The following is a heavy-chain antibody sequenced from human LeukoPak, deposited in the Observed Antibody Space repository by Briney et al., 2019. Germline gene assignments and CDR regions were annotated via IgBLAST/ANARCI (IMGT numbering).Heavy chain of an antibody. D-gene: IGHD4-17*01. Sequence: GGSLRLSCAASGFTFSSYSMNWVRQAPGKGLEWVSSISSSSSYIYYADSVKGRFTISRDNAKNSLYLQMNSLRAEDTAVYYCARFYGDSVEFDAFDIWGQGTMVTVSS. V-gene: IGHV3-21*01. CDR1: GFTFSSYS. CDR3: ARFYGDSVEFDAFDI. J-gene: IGHJ3*02. CDR2: ISSSSSYI.